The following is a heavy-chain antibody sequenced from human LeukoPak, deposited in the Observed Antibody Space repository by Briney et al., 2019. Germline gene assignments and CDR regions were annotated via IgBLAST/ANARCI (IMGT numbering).Heavy chain of an antibody. Sequence: PSETLSLTCTVSGGSISSGSYYWSWIRQPAGKGLEWIGRIYTSGSTNYNPSLKSRVTISVDTSKNQFSLKLSSVTAADTAVYYCAREDHHGFWSGYSTDNWFDPWGQGTLVTVSS. CDR2: IYTSGST. D-gene: IGHD3-3*01. J-gene: IGHJ5*02. CDR1: GGSISSGSYY. CDR3: AREDHHGFWSGYSTDNWFDP. V-gene: IGHV4-61*02.